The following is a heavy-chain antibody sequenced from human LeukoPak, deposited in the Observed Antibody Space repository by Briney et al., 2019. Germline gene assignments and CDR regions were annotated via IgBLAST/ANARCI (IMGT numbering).Heavy chain of an antibody. J-gene: IGHJ4*02. CDR3: ARARAEYYYDSSGYYLPDY. CDR1: GFTFSRYW. V-gene: IGHV3-74*01. D-gene: IGHD3-22*01. Sequence: GSLRLSCAASGFTFSRYWMHWVRQAPGKGLVWVSRINRDGSSTGYADSVKGRFTISRDNAKNTLYLQMNSLRAEDTAVYYCARARAEYYYDSSGYYLPDYWGQGTLVTVSS. CDR2: INRDGSST.